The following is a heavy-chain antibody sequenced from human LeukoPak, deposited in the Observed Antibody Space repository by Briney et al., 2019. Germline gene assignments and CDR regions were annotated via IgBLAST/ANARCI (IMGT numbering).Heavy chain of an antibody. D-gene: IGHD3-3*01. CDR1: GVSISNHY. CDR3: ARDREWLIDY. V-gene: IGHV4-4*07. CDR2: MHTSGST. Sequence: PSETLSLTCTVSGVSISNHYWNWIRQPAGKGQEWIGRMHTSGSTNYNPSLKSRVTMSVDTSKNQFSLKLSSVTAADTAVYYCARDREWLIDYWGQGTLVTVSS. J-gene: IGHJ4*02.